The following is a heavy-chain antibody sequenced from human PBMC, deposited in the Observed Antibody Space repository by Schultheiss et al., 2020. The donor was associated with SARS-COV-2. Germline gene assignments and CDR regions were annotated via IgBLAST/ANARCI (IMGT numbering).Heavy chain of an antibody. D-gene: IGHD1-26*01. CDR1: GYTFTSYG. J-gene: IGHJ4*02. CDR2: MNPNSGNT. CDR3: ARGSKWELAFLGDFWGY. V-gene: IGHV1-8*03. Sequence: ASVKVSCKASGYTFTSYGINWVRQATGQGLEWMGWMNPNSGNTGYAQKFQGRVTITRDTSASTAYMELSSLRSEDTAVYYCARGSKWELAFLGDFWGYWGQGTLVTVSS.